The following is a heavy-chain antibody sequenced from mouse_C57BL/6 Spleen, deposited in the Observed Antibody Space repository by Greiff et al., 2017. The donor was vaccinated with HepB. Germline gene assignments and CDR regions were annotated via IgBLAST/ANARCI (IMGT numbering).Heavy chain of an antibody. CDR3: ARTGYYAMDY. Sequence: EVKLVESGGGLVKPGGSLKLSCAASGFTFSDYGMHWVRQAPEKGLEWVAYISSGSSTIYYADTVKGRFTISRDNAKNTLFLQMTSRRSEDTAMYYCARTGYYAMDYGGQGTSVTVSS. CDR2: ISSGSSTI. V-gene: IGHV5-17*01. J-gene: IGHJ4*01. CDR1: GFTFSDYG. D-gene: IGHD4-1*01.